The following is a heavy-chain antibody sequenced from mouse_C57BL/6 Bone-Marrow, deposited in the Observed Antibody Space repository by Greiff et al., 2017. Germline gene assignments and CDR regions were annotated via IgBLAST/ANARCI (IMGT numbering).Heavy chain of an antibody. CDR2: IYPGSGST. CDR1: VYTFTSYW. Sequence: QVQLQQSGAELVKPGASVKMSCKASVYTFTSYWITWVKQRPGQGLEWIGDIYPGSGSTNYNEKFKSKATLTVDTSSSTAYMQLSSLTSEDSAVYYCARGDYGHWGQGTLVTVSA. V-gene: IGHV1-55*01. CDR3: ARGDYGH. D-gene: IGHD1-2*01. J-gene: IGHJ3*01.